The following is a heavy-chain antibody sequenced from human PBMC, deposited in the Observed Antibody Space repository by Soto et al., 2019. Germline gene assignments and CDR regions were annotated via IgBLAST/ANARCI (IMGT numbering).Heavy chain of an antibody. D-gene: IGHD6-19*01. V-gene: IGHV1-2*02. Sequence: QVQLVQSGAEVKKPGASVKVSCKTSGYTFTGYYIHWIRQAPGQGLEWMGWINPNSGDSNYSQEFQGRVTMTSDTSITTAYMQLTRLTSDDTAVYYCARRGQWLENFDFWGQGTLVTVSS. CDR2: INPNSGDS. CDR3: ARRGQWLENFDF. CDR1: GYTFTGYY. J-gene: IGHJ4*02.